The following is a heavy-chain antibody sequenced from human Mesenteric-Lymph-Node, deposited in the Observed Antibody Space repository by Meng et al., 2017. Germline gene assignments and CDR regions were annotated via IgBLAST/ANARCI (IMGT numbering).Heavy chain of an antibody. CDR1: GDSVSTNYF. D-gene: IGHD6-19*01. CDR2: IHYSRSP. V-gene: IGHV4-61*01. CDR3: ARMIGSGPFDY. J-gene: IGHJ4*02. Sequence: QQQLQESGPGLVKPSETLSLTGTVSGDSVSTNYFWSWLRQPPGKGLELIGYIHYSRSPDYNPSLKSRVTISIDTSKNQFSLNLNSVTTTDTAVYYCARMIGSGPFDYWGQGTLVTVSS.